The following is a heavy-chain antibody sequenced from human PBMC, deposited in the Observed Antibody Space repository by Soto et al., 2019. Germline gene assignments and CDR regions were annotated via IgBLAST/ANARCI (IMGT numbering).Heavy chain of an antibody. Sequence: GESLKISCKGSGYIFTNYWIGWVRQMPGKGLEWMGIIYPADSETRYSPSFQGQVTISVDKSINTAYLQWSSLKASDTAMYYCARRPWLSGYYDYWGQGTLVTVSS. V-gene: IGHV5-51*01. CDR3: ARRPWLSGYYDY. CDR1: GYIFTNYW. CDR2: IYPADSET. J-gene: IGHJ4*02. D-gene: IGHD3-22*01.